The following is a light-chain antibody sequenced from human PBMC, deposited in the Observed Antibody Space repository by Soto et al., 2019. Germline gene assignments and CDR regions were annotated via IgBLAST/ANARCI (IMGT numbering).Light chain of an antibody. V-gene: IGKV1-9*01. CDR1: QGIGTY. Sequence: TQSPSSLSASVGDRGTVTCRASQGIGTYLVWYQQKSGKAPTVLIYASSTLQTGVPSRFSGSGSGTDFSLTISSLHPEDVATYYCQQVDSYPRTFGKGTRLEIK. CDR2: ASS. J-gene: IGKJ5*01. CDR3: QQVDSYPRT.